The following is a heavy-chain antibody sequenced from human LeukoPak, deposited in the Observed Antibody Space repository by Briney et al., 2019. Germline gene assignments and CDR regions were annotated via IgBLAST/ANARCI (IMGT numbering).Heavy chain of an antibody. CDR1: GGTFSSYA. J-gene: IGHJ6*03. CDR3: ARGSPDYYDSSGYHNYYMDV. Sequence: SVKVSCKASGGTFSSYAISWVRQAPGKGLEWMGGNLPIFGTANYAQKLQGRVTITTDESTSTAYMELSSLRSEDTAVYYCARGSPDYYDSSGYHNYYMDVWGKGTTVTVSS. CDR2: NLPIFGTA. D-gene: IGHD3-22*01. V-gene: IGHV1-69*05.